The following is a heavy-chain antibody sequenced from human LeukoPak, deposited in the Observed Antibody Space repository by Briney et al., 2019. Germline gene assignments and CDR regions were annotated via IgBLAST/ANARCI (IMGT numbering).Heavy chain of an antibody. D-gene: IGHD2-2*01. CDR1: GGSISSGGYS. J-gene: IGHJ4*02. V-gene: IGHV4-30-2*01. Sequence: SETLSLTCAVSGGSISSGGYSWSWIRQPPGKGLEWIGYIYHSGSTYYNPSLKSRVTISVDRSKNQFSLKLSSVTAEDTAVYYCATDRYCSSTSCRLFDYWGQGTLVTVSS. CDR2: IYHSGST. CDR3: ATDRYCSSTSCRLFDY.